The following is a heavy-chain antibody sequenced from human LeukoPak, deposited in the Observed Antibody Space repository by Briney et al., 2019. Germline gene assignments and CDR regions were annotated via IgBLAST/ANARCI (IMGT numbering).Heavy chain of an antibody. V-gene: IGHV3-73*01. CDR1: GFTFSGSA. CDR3: AGPYDGTAYAFDD. CDR2: IRSKANSYAT. Sequence: GGSLRLSCAASGFTFSGSAMHWVRQASGKGPEWVGRIRSKANSYATAYAASVKGRFTISRDDSKNTAYLQMNSLKTEDTAVYYCAGPYDGTAYAFDDWGQGTLVTVSS. J-gene: IGHJ4*02. D-gene: IGHD3-22*01.